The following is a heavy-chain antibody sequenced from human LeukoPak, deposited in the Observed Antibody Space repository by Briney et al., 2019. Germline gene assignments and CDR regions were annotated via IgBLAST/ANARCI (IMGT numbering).Heavy chain of an antibody. D-gene: IGHD3-9*01. Sequence: GGSLRLSCAASGFTFSSYGMHWVRQAPGKGLEWVAFMRFDGRNKYYADSVKGRFTISRDNSKNTLYLQMNSLRAEDTAVYYCAALFYFDWLPVDYWGQGTLVTVSS. CDR2: MRFDGRNK. CDR3: AALFYFDWLPVDY. CDR1: GFTFSSYG. V-gene: IGHV3-30*02. J-gene: IGHJ4*02.